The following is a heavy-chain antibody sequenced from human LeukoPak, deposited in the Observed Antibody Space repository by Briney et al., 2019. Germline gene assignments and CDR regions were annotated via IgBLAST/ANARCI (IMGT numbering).Heavy chain of an antibody. CDR2: ISYDGSNK. V-gene: IGHV3-30*04. CDR3: ASESGSYGYIDY. Sequence: PGRSLRLSCAASGFTFSSYAMHWVRQAPGKGLEWVAVISYDGSNKYYADSVKGRFTISRDNSKNTLYLQMNSLRAEDTAVYYCASESGSYGYIDYWGQGTLVTVSS. CDR1: GFTFSSYA. D-gene: IGHD1-26*01. J-gene: IGHJ4*02.